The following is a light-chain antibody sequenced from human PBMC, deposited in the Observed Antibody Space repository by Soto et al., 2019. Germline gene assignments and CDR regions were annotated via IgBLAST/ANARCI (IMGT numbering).Light chain of an antibody. Sequence: DIQMTQSPSSLSASVGDRVTITCRASQGINTYLAWYQQKPGKVPKLLIYAASTLQSGVPSRFSGSGSGTDFTLTISSLQPEDVATYYCQKYNTAPWTFGQGTKVGIK. CDR2: AAS. J-gene: IGKJ1*01. CDR1: QGINTY. V-gene: IGKV1-27*01. CDR3: QKYNTAPWT.